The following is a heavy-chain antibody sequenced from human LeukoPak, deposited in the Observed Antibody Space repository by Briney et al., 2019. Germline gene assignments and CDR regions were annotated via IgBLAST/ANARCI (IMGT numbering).Heavy chain of an antibody. CDR3: ARNPNYKGSSAIYFDY. J-gene: IGHJ4*02. V-gene: IGHV4-31*03. CDR1: GGSISSGGYY. CDR2: IYYSGST. D-gene: IGHD1-26*01. Sequence: PSQTLSLTCTVSGGSISSGGYYWSWIRQHPGKGLEWIGYIYYSGSTYYNPFLKSRVTISVDTSKNQFSLKLSSVTAADTAVYYCARNPNYKGSSAIYFDYWGQGTLVTVSS.